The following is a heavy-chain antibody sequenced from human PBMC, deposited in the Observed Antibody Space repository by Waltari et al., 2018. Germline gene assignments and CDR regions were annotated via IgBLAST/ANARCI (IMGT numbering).Heavy chain of an antibody. Sequence: QLLLQESGPGLVKPSETLSLTCSVSGDSITRSDYYWAWIRQSPGKKLEWIGTIYYSGITYYNPSVDSRVTMSVDTSQNQFSLRLSSVTAADTGVYYCTRRPCSTGWVWFDPWGQGTLVTVSS. CDR1: GDSITRSDYY. CDR3: TRRPCSTGWVWFDP. D-gene: IGHD2-15*01. V-gene: IGHV4-39*01. CDR2: IYYSGIT. J-gene: IGHJ5*02.